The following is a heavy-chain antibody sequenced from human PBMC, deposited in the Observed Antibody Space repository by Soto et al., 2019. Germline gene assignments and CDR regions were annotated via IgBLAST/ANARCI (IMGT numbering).Heavy chain of an antibody. J-gene: IGHJ5*02. CDR1: GYTFTSYG. CDR3: ARDTYGLKLSCDP. D-gene: IGHD2-21*01. Sequence: ASVKVSCKASGYTFTSYGISWVRQAPGQGLERMGWISAYNGNTNYAQKLQGRVTMTTDTSTSTAYRELRSLRYDDTAVYYCARDTYGLKLSCDPGGQGTLVTVFS. CDR2: ISAYNGNT. V-gene: IGHV1-18*04.